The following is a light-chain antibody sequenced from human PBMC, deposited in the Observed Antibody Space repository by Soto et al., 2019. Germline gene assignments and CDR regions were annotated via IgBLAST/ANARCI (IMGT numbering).Light chain of an antibody. CDR1: QTFDNY. CDR3: QQRSDWLWT. V-gene: IGKV3-11*01. CDR2: DAF. Sequence: EIVLTQSPGTLSLSPGERATLSCRASQTFDNYLAWYQHKPGQAPRLLIYDAFNRATGIPPRFSGSASGTDFTPTISSLEPEDFAVYYCQQRSDWLWTFGQGTKVDIK. J-gene: IGKJ1*01.